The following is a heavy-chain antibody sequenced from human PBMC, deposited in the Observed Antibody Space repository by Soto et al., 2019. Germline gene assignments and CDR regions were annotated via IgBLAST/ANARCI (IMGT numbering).Heavy chain of an antibody. CDR1: GGTFSSYA. J-gene: IGHJ4*02. Sequence: SVKVSCKASGGTFSSYAISWVRQAPGQGLEWMGGIIPIFGTANYAQKFQGRVTITADESTSTAYMELSSLRSEDTAVYYCASPAPYYYDSSGQHYGPFDYWGQGTLVTVSS. D-gene: IGHD3-22*01. CDR3: ASPAPYYYDSSGQHYGPFDY. CDR2: IIPIFGTA. V-gene: IGHV1-69*13.